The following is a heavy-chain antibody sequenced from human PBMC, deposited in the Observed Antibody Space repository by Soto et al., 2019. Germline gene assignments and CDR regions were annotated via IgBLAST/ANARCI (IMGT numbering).Heavy chain of an antibody. V-gene: IGHV3-30*18. D-gene: IGHD3-22*01. CDR3: AKNAYYETGADV. Sequence: PGGSLRLSCAASGFTFSSYCIHWVRQAPGKGLEWVAVISYDGSNKYYADSVKGRFTISRDNSKNTLYLQMNSLRAEDTAVYYCAKNAYYETGADVGGHGTKVKVSS. J-gene: IGHJ6*02. CDR1: GFTFSSYC. CDR2: ISYDGSNK.